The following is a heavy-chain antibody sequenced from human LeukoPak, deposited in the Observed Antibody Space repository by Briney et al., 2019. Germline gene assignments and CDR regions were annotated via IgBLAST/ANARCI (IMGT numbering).Heavy chain of an antibody. J-gene: IGHJ4*02. Sequence: SETLSLTCSVSGSSITSVSYWAWIRQTPEKGLEWSGSLSHSGATYYNPSLTSRLITSVDTSNNRFSLKLSSVTAADTAVYYCARGRGTHFDYWGQGTLVTVSS. CDR3: ARGRGTHFDY. CDR1: GSSITSVSY. D-gene: IGHD1/OR15-1a*01. CDR2: LSHSGAT. V-gene: IGHV4-38-2*02.